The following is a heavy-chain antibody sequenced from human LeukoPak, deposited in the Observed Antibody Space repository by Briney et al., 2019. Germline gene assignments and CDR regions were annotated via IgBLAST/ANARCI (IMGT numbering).Heavy chain of an antibody. D-gene: IGHD4-17*01. J-gene: IGHJ4*02. CDR2: INPSGGST. V-gene: IGHV1-46*01. Sequence: GASVKVSCKASGYTFTSYGISWVRQAPGQGLEWMGVINPSGGSTIYAQKFQGRVTMTRDMSTSTVYMDLSSLRSEDTALYYCARGWYGDPPRDWGQGTLVTVSS. CDR1: GYTFTSYG. CDR3: ARGWYGDPPRD.